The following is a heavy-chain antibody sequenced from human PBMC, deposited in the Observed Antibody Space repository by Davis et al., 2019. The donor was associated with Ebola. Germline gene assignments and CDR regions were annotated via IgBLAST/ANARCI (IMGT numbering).Heavy chain of an antibody. CDR2: INHSGST. Sequence: MPSETLSLTCAVYGGSFSGYYWSWIRQPPGKGLEWIGEINHSGSTNYNPSLKSRVTISVDTSKNQFSLKLSSVTAADTAVYYCARGAAFGVVTDPMDVWGQGTTVTVSS. D-gene: IGHD3-3*01. CDR1: GGSFSGYY. J-gene: IGHJ6*02. CDR3: ARGAAFGVVTDPMDV. V-gene: IGHV4-34*01.